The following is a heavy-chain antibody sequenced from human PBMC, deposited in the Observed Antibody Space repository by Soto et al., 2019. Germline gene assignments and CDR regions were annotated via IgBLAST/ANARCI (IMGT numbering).Heavy chain of an antibody. V-gene: IGHV1-3*01. CDR1: GYTFASYA. D-gene: IGHD3-3*01. CDR2: INAGNGNT. CDR3: ARVRYYDFWMAYDY. J-gene: IGHJ4*02. Sequence: QVQLVQSGAEVKKPGASVKVSCKASGYTFASYAMHWVRQAPGQRLEWMGWINAGNGNTKYSQKFQGRVTITRDTSASTAYMELSSLRSEDTAVYYCARVRYYDFWMAYDYWGQGTLVTVSS.